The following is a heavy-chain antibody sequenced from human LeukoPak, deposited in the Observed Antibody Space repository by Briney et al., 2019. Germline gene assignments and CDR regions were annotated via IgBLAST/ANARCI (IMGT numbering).Heavy chain of an antibody. CDR2: IKQDGHEI. CDR1: GFTFSQYW. D-gene: IGHD3-22*01. CDR3: ARDSSRGITMIVD. V-gene: IGHV3-7*03. J-gene: IGHJ4*02. Sequence: GGSLRLSCAASGFTFSQYWMSWVRRAPGKGLEWVANIKQDGHEIYYGDSVKGRFTISRDNAENSLFLQMNSLRAEDTAFYHCARDSSRGITMIVDWGQGTLVTVSS.